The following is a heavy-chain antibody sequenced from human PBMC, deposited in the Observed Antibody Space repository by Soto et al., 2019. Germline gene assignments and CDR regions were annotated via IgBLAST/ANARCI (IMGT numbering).Heavy chain of an antibody. CDR1: SVFISSSSYY. D-gene: IGHD6-13*01. V-gene: IGHV4-39*01. J-gene: IGHJ4*02. Sequence: SETLSLTCTVSSVFISSSSYYWGWIRQPPGKGLECIGSISYSGSTYYNPSLKSRVTISVDTSKNQFSRKLSSVTAADTAVYYCARHRSSTWYAPFDSRGQGTLVTVSS. CDR2: ISYSGST. CDR3: ARHRSSTWYAPFDS.